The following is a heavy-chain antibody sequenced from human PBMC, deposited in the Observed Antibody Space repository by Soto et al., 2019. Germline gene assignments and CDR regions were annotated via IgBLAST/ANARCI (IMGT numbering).Heavy chain of an antibody. CDR3: ARDQFGVRYFDWALDGMDV. J-gene: IGHJ6*02. CDR2: SSGSGGST. D-gene: IGHD3-9*01. V-gene: IGHV3-23*01. CDR1: GFTFSSYA. Sequence: PGGSLRLSCAASGFTFSSYAMSCVRQAPGKGPEWVSASSGSGGSTYYADSVKGRFTISIDNAKNSLYLQMNSLRAEDTAVYYCARDQFGVRYFDWALDGMDVWGQGTTVTVSS.